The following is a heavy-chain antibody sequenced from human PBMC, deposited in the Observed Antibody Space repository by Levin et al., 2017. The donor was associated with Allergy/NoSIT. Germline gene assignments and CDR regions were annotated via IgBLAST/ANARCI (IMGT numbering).Heavy chain of an antibody. CDR1: GFTFSSYW. CDR2: INSDGSDR. CDR3: ARDPAEWELPQDF. V-gene: IGHV3-74*01. J-gene: IGHJ4*02. D-gene: IGHD1-26*01. Sequence: PSETLSLTCAASGFTFSSYWMHWVRQAPGKGLVWVSRINSDGSDRSYTDSVKGRFTISRDNAKNTLDLQMNSLRAEDTAVYYCARDPAEWELPQDFWGRGTLVTVSS.